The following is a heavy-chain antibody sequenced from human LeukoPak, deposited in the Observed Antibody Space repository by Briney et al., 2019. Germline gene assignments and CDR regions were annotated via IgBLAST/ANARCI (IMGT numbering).Heavy chain of an antibody. CDR2: INHSGST. V-gene: IGHV4-34*01. J-gene: IGHJ3*02. CDR3: ARGQAPLRIAARPNAFDI. Sequence: SETLSLTCAVYGGSFSGYYWSWIRQPPGKGLEWIGEINHSGSTNYNPSLKSRVTISVDTSKNQFSLKLSSVTAADTAVYYCARGQAPLRIAARPNAFDIWGQGTTVTVSS. D-gene: IGHD6-6*01. CDR1: GGSFSGYY.